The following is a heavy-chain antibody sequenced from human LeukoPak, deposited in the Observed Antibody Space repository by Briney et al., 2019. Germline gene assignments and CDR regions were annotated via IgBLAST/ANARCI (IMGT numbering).Heavy chain of an antibody. CDR3: ARNDYVDNEGAFDI. D-gene: IGHD4-17*01. Sequence: SETLSLTCTVSRGSISTYYWSWIRQPPGKGLEWIGIIYYSGSANYNPSLRSRVSISLDTSKNQFSLKLTSVTAADTDVYYCARNDYVDNEGAFDIWGQGTMVTVSS. V-gene: IGHV4-59*01. CDR1: RGSISTYY. CDR2: IYYSGSA. J-gene: IGHJ3*02.